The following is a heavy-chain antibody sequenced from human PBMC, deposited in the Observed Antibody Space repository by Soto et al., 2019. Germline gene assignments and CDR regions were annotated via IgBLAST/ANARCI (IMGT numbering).Heavy chain of an antibody. V-gene: IGHV1-18*01. CDR1: GYTFTNYD. CDR2: ISGNNGKT. J-gene: IGHJ4*02. Sequence: QVQLVQSGAEVKKPGASVKVSCKASGYTFTNYDISWVRQAPGQGLEWMGWISGNNGKTNYAQKVQGRVTMTTDTATSTVYRERRSLRADDTAVYYCARDQPLSRQGAPDYWGQGTLVTVSS. CDR3: ARDQPLSRQGAPDY.